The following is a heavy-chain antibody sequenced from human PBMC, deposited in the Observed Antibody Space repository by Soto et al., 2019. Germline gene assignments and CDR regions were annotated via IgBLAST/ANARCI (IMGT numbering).Heavy chain of an antibody. CDR2: ISFDGRSN. D-gene: IGHD2-15*01. Sequence: QMQLVESGGGVVQPGRSLRLSCAASGFTFSNFDMYWVRQAPGKGLEWVAIISFDGRSNYYADSVKDRFTISRDDSKNTLFLQMNSLSPEDTAVYYCAKDSVVDTNTWSPMYCYYVMDVWGQGTKVTVSS. CDR1: GFTFSNFD. CDR3: AKDSVVDTNTWSPMYCYYVMDV. J-gene: IGHJ6*02. V-gene: IGHV3-30*18.